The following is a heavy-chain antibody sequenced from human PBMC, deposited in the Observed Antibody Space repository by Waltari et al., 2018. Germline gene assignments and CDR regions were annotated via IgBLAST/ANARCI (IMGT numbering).Heavy chain of an antibody. J-gene: IGHJ5*02. CDR2: INHRGST. CDR3: ASLGYCSGGSCLGFDP. Sequence: QVQLQQWGAGLLKPSETLSLTCAVYGGSFSGYYWSWIRPPPGKGLEWIGEINHRGSTNYNPSLKSRVTISVDTSKNQFSLKLSSVTAADTAVYYCASLGYCSGGSCLGFDPWGQGTLVTVSS. CDR1: GGSFSGYY. D-gene: IGHD2-15*01. V-gene: IGHV4-34*01.